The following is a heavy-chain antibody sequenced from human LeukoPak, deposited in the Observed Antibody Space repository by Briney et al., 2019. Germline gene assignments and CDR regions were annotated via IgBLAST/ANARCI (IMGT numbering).Heavy chain of an antibody. J-gene: IGHJ4*02. Sequence: GGSLRLSCAASGFTFSSYAMHWVRQAPGKGLEWVAFITYDGSNKFHGDSVKGRFTISRDNSKNTLYLQMNSLRADDTAVYYCAKVNRGGYDSFDHWGQGTLVTVSS. V-gene: IGHV3-30*02. CDR2: ITYDGSNK. CDR3: AKVNRGGYDSFDH. CDR1: GFTFSSYA. D-gene: IGHD5-12*01.